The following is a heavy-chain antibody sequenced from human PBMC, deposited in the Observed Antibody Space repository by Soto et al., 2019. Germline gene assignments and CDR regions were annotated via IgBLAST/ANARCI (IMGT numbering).Heavy chain of an antibody. D-gene: IGHD3-9*01. CDR3: AKPIVAAGYYGMDV. V-gene: IGHV3-30*18. Sequence: GGSLRLSCAASGFTFRSYDMYWVRQAPGKGLEWMGVISFDGIKKYYADSVKGRFTISRDSSKNKLYLQMNRLRVEDTAVYYCAKPIVAAGYYGMDVWGQGTTVTVSS. J-gene: IGHJ6*02. CDR2: ISFDGIKK. CDR1: GFTFRSYD.